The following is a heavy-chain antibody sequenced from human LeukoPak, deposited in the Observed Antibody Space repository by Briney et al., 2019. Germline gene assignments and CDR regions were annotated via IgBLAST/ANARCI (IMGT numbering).Heavy chain of an antibody. Sequence: SETLSLTCTVSGGSISSSSYYWGWIRQPPGKGLEWIGSIYYSRSTYYNPSLTSRVTISVGTSKNQFSLKLSSVTAADTDVYYCARRITIFHWFDPWGQGTLVTVSS. D-gene: IGHD3-3*01. CDR3: ARRITIFHWFDP. V-gene: IGHV4-39*01. CDR1: GGSISSSSYY. CDR2: IYYSRST. J-gene: IGHJ5*02.